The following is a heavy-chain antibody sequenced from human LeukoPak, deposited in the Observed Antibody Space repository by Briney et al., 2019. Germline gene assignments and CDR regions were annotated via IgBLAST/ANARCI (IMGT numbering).Heavy chain of an antibody. Sequence: GGSLRLSCVVSGFTFSSYAMHWVRQAPGKGLEYVSAISSNGGSTYYANSVKGRFTISRDNSKNTLYLQMNSLRAEDTAVYYCAKEGEWGLFDYWGQGTLVTVSS. CDR1: GFTFSSYA. V-gene: IGHV3-64*01. D-gene: IGHD3-16*01. CDR3: AKEGEWGLFDY. J-gene: IGHJ4*02. CDR2: ISSNGGST.